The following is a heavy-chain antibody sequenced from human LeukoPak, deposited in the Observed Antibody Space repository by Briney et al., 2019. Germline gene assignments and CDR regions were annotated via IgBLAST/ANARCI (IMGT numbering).Heavy chain of an antibody. D-gene: IGHD2-8*01. CDR2: ISGSGGST. CDR1: RFTFSSYA. CDR3: AKDRAVVLMVYAIKGHWFDP. Sequence: VGSLRLSCAASRFTFSSYAMSWVRQAPGKGLDWVSAISGSGGSTYYAHSVKGGFTISRDNSKNTLYLQMNSLRAEDTEVYYCAKDRAVVLMVYAIKGHWFDPWGQGTLATVSS. V-gene: IGHV3-23*01. J-gene: IGHJ5*02.